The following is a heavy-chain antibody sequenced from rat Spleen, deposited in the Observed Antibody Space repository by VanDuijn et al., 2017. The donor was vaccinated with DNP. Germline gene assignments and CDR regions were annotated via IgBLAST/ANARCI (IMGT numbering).Heavy chain of an antibody. V-gene: IGHV2-4*01. Sequence: QVQLKESGPGLMQPSETLSLTCTVSGFSLTSSGVSWVRQPPGKGLEWMGVIWNTGGTRYNSALKSRLSISKDTSKSQVFLKMNSLQTEDTAIYYCTRDGSPYYSSYMDVMDAWGQGASVTVSS. CDR3: TRDGSPYYSSYMDVMDA. D-gene: IGHD1-2*01. CDR2: IWNTGGT. CDR1: GFSLTSSG. J-gene: IGHJ4*01.